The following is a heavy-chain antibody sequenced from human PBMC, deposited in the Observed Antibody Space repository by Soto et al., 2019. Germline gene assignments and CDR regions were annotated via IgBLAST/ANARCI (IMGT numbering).Heavy chain of an antibody. CDR2: MFHSGST. CDR3: ATNNDYAIDA. J-gene: IGHJ6*02. CDR1: GASISDSHW. D-gene: IGHD1-20*01. V-gene: IGHV4-4*02. Sequence: QVQLQESGPGLVKPSGTLSLTCVVSGASISDSHWWTWVRQPPGKGLEWIGEMFHSGSTNYNPTLKSRVIISIDKSRDQFSLNMNSVTAADTAVYYCATNNDYAIDAWGQGTTVTVSS.